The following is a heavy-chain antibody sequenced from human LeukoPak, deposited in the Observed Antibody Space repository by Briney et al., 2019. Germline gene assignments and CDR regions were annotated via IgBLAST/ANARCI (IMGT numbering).Heavy chain of an antibody. Sequence: GSSVKVSCKASGGTFSSYAISWVRQAPGQGLEWMGGIIPIFGTANYAQKFQGRVTMTTDTSTSTAYMELRSLRSDDTAVYYCARDRRITIVDYWGQGTLVTVSS. CDR1: GGTFSSYA. CDR2: IIPIFGTA. V-gene: IGHV1-69*05. J-gene: IGHJ4*02. CDR3: ARDRRITIVDY. D-gene: IGHD3-10*01.